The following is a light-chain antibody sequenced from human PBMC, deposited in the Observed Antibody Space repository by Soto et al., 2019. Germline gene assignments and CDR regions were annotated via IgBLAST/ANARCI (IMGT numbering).Light chain of an antibody. Sequence: LPQSARTLSWSPGSRATLSCTASQSVSSSYLAWYQQKPGQAPRLLIYGASSRATGIPDRFSGSGSGTDFTLTICRLEPADFAVYYCQQYGSSPRPFGQGTKVDIK. J-gene: IGKJ1*01. CDR2: GAS. V-gene: IGKV3-20*01. CDR3: QQYGSSPRP. CDR1: QSVSSSY.